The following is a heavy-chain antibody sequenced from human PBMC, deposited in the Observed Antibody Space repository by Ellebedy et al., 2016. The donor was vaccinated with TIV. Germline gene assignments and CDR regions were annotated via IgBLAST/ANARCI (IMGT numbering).Heavy chain of an antibody. Sequence: GESLKISCAASGFTFNSHAMSWVRQTPPKGLEWVSAISTSGGRTYYADSVKGRFTVSRDNSKNMVYLQMNSLRAEDTAVYYCPKGQRVVTAPFDYWGQGTLVTVSS. CDR3: PKGQRVVTAPFDY. CDR2: ISTSGGRT. CDR1: GFTFNSHA. V-gene: IGHV3-23*01. D-gene: IGHD2-21*02. J-gene: IGHJ4*02.